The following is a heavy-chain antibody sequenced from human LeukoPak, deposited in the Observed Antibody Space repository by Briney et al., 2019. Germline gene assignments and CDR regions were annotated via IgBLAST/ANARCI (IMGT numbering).Heavy chain of an antibody. CDR2: IIPIFGTA. D-gene: IGHD3-3*01. Sequence: SVKVSCKASGGTFSSYAISWVRQAPGQGLEWMGGIIPIFGTANYAQKFQGRVTITTDESTSTAYMELSSLRSEDTAVYYCARATWSGYSRYYYMDVWGKGTTVTVSS. CDR1: GGTFSSYA. V-gene: IGHV1-69*05. CDR3: ARATWSGYSRYYYMDV. J-gene: IGHJ6*03.